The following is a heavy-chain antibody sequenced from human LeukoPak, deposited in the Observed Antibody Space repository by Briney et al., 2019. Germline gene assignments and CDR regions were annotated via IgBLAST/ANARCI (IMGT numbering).Heavy chain of an antibody. Sequence: GGSLRLSCAASGFTFSTYAMSWVRQTPGKGLEWLAYISGSGSDMYYADSVKGRFTISRDNAKNSLYLQMNSLRPDDTALYYCSTDPRLLIYWGHGTLVTVSS. J-gene: IGHJ4*01. CDR3: STDPRLLIY. CDR2: ISGSGSDM. D-gene: IGHD2-8*01. V-gene: IGHV3-11*01. CDR1: GFTFSTYA.